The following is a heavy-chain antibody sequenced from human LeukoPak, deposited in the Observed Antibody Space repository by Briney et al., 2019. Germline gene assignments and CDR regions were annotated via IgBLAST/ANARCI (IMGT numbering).Heavy chain of an antibody. CDR1: GFTFSTYW. Sequence: GGSLRLSCAASGFTFSTYWMTWVRQAPGKGLEWVANMKGDGSEIHYVDSVKGRFTISRDNSKNTLYLQMNSLRAEDTAVYYCAKDRSGSYSQGLDYWGQGTLVTVSS. V-gene: IGHV3-7*01. CDR2: MKGDGSEI. CDR3: AKDRSGSYSQGLDY. D-gene: IGHD1-26*01. J-gene: IGHJ4*02.